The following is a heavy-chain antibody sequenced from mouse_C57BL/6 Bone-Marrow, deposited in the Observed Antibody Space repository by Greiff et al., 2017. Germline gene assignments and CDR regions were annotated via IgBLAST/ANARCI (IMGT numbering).Heavy chain of an antibody. CDR1: GFTFSSYA. V-gene: IGHV5-4*01. D-gene: IGHD6-1*01. CDR3: QGSYHY. Sequence: DVHLVESGGGLVKPGGSLKLSCAASGFTFSSYAMSWVRQTPEKRLEWVATISDGGSYTYYPDNVKGRFTISRDNAKNHLYLQMSHLKSEDTAMYYCQGSYHYWGQGTSVTVSS. CDR2: ISDGGSYT. J-gene: IGHJ4*01.